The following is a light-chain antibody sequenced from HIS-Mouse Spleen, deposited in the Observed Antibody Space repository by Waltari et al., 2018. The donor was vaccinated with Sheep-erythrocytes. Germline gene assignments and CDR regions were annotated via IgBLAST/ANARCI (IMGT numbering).Light chain of an antibody. V-gene: IGKV1-5*03. CDR1: QSISSW. CDR3: QQLNSYPALT. Sequence: DIQMTQSPSTLSASVGDRVTITCRASQSISSWLAWYQQKPGKAPKLLIYKASSLESGVPSRFSGSGSGTEFTLTISSLQPDDFATYYCQQLNSYPALTFGGGTKVEIK. CDR2: KAS. J-gene: IGKJ4*01.